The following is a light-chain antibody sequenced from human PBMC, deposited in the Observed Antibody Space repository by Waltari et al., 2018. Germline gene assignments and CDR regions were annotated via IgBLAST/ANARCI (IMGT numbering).Light chain of an antibody. Sequence: DIVMTQSPDSLAVSLGERVTIHCTPSQSVLYSSNSQNYLAWYQQKPGQPPKLLIYWASARESGVPDRFSGSESGTDFTLTISSLQAEDVAVYYCQQYYDIPWTFGQGTKVEIK. V-gene: IGKV4-1*01. J-gene: IGKJ1*01. CDR3: QQYYDIPWT. CDR2: WAS. CDR1: QSVLYSSNSQNY.